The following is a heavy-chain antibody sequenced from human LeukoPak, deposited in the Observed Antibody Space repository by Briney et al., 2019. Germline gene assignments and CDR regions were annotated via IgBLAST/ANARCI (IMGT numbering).Heavy chain of an antibody. Sequence: ASVKVSCKASGYTFTSYYMHWVRQAPGEGLEWMGIINPSGGSTSYAQKFQGRVTMTRDTSTSTVYMELSSLRSEDTAVYYCARDLYRYSSGRESDYWGQGTLVTVSS. V-gene: IGHV1-46*01. J-gene: IGHJ4*02. CDR3: ARDLYRYSSGRESDY. D-gene: IGHD6-19*01. CDR2: INPSGGST. CDR1: GYTFTSYY.